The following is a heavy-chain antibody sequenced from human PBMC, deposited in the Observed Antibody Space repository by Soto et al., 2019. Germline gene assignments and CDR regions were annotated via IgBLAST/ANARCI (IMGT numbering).Heavy chain of an antibody. CDR1: GFTFSSYA. D-gene: IGHD6-13*01. CDR2: ISYDGSNK. J-gene: IGHJ4*02. Sequence: QVQLVESGGGVVQPGRSLRLSCAASGFTFSSYAMHWVRQAPGKGQEWVAVISYDGSNKYYADSVKGRFTISRDNSKNTLYLQMNSLRAEDTAVYYCARAAGYSSSSASLDYWGQGTLVTVSS. V-gene: IGHV3-30-3*01. CDR3: ARAAGYSSSSASLDY.